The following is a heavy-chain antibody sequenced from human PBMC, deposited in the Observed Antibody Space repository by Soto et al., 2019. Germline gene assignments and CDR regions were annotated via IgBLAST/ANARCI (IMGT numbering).Heavy chain of an antibody. Sequence: GGSLRLSCAASGFTFSDYYMSWIRQAPGKGLEWVSAISGSGGSTYYADSVKGRFTISRDNSKNTLYLQMNSLRAEDTAVYYCAKDFWSGYYTLYFDYWGQGTLVTVSS. J-gene: IGHJ4*02. V-gene: IGHV3-23*01. D-gene: IGHD3-3*01. CDR1: GFTFSDYY. CDR2: ISGSGGST. CDR3: AKDFWSGYYTLYFDY.